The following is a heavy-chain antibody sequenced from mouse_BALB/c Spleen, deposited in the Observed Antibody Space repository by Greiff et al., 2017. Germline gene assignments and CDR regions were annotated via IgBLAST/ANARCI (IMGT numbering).Heavy chain of an antibody. V-gene: IGHV1-14*01. CDR3: ARPNPLYYYAMDY. CDR2: INPYNDGT. CDR1: GYTFTSYV. Sequence: LQQSGPELVKPGASVKMSCKASGYTFTSYVMHWVKQKPGQGLEWIGYINPYNDGTKYNEKFKGKATLTSDKSSSTAYMELSSLTSEDSAVYYCARPNPLYYYAMDYWGQGTSVTVSS. J-gene: IGHJ4*01. D-gene: IGHD1-1*01.